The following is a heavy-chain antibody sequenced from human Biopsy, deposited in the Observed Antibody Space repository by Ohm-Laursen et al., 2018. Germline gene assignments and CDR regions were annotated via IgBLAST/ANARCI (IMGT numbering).Heavy chain of an antibody. Sequence: SVTVSRKVSGYSLTELSMHWVRQAPGHGLGWMGGFVPENGRIVYSQKFQGRVTMTEDASTSTAYMEVWRLRSDDTAVYYCAADINVWNVNYWGQGTQVIVSS. CDR2: FVPENGRI. V-gene: IGHV1-24*01. J-gene: IGHJ4*02. CDR3: AADINVWNVNY. CDR1: GYSLTELS. D-gene: IGHD1-1*01.